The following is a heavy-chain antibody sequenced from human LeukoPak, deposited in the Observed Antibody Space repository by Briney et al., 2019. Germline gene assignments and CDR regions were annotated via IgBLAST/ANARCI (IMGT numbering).Heavy chain of an antibody. CDR1: GGSISSGGYS. D-gene: IGHD3-10*01. V-gene: IGHV4-30-2*01. Sequence: PSETLSLTCAVSGGSISSGGYSWSWIRQPPGKGLEWIGYIYHSGSTYYNPSLKSRVTISVDTSKNQFSLKLSSVTAADTAVYYCARDHLEPGANAFDIWGQGTMVTVSS. CDR3: ARDHLEPGANAFDI. J-gene: IGHJ3*02. CDR2: IYHSGST.